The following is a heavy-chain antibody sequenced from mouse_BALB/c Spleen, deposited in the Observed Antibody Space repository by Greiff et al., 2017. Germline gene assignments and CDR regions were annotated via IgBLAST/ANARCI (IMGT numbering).Heavy chain of an antibody. J-gene: IGHJ1*01. Sequence: EVKLMESGGGLVKPGGSLKLSCAASGFTFSSYAMSWVRQSPEKRLEWVAEISSGGSYTYYPDTVTGRFTISRDNAKNTLYLEMSSLRSEDTAMYYCARGPYDYHWYFDVWGAGTTVTVSS. CDR2: ISSGGSYT. V-gene: IGHV5-9-4*01. CDR1: GFTFSSYA. CDR3: ARGPYDYHWYFDV. D-gene: IGHD2-4*01.